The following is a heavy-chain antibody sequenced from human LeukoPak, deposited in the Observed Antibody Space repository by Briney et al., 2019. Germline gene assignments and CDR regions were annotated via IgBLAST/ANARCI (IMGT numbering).Heavy chain of an antibody. J-gene: IGHJ3*02. CDR3: ARFVGSEATAIRAYAFDI. V-gene: IGHV5-51*01. CDR2: IYPGDSDT. CDR1: GYSFTSYW. Sequence: GESLKISCKGSGYSFTSYWIGWVRQMPGKGLEWMGIIYPGDSDTRYSPSFQGQVTISAEKSMNTAYLQWTRLKASDTAMFYCARFVGSEATAIRAYAFDIWGQGTMVTVSS. D-gene: IGHD2-21*02.